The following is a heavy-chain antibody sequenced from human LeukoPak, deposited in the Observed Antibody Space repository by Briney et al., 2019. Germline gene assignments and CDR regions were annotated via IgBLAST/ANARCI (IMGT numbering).Heavy chain of an antibody. Sequence: GGSLRLSRAASGFTVSSNYMSWVRQAPGKGLEWVSVIYSGGRTYYADSVKGRFTISRDNSKNTLYLQMNSLRAEDTAVYYCASQLLFGAFDIWGQGTMVTVSS. J-gene: IGHJ3*02. CDR3: ASQLLFGAFDI. V-gene: IGHV3-53*01. D-gene: IGHD2-2*01. CDR2: IYSGGRT. CDR1: GFTVSSNY.